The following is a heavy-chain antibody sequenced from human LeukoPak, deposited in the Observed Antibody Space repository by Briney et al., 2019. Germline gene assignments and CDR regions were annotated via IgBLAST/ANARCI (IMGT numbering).Heavy chain of an antibody. CDR3: ARGFRGDNFDY. Sequence: SETQSLTCTVSGYSISGAYYWGWVRQPPGKGLEWIGTIHYSGSTSYNPSLESRVTISVDPSKNQFSLKVTSVTAADTAVYFCARGFRGDNFDYWGQGSLVTVSS. J-gene: IGHJ4*02. V-gene: IGHV4-38-2*02. CDR1: GYSISGAYY. D-gene: IGHD7-27*01. CDR2: IHYSGST.